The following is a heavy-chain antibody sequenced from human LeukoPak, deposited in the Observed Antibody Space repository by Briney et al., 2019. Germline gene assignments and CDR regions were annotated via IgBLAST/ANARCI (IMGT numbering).Heavy chain of an antibody. CDR2: ISGSGGST. J-gene: IGHJ4*02. Sequence: GSLRLSWAASGFTFSSYAMKWVRPAPGEGLEWVSDISGSGGSTYYADSVKGRFTISRDDSNNTLYLQMNSLRVEDTAVYYCAPDPNKWLRNYWGQGTLVTVSS. CDR1: GFTFSSYA. CDR3: APDPNKWLRNY. D-gene: IGHD5-12*01. V-gene: IGHV3-23*01.